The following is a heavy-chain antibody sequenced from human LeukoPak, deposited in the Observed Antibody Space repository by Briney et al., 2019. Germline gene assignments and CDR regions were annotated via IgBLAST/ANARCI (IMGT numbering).Heavy chain of an antibody. D-gene: IGHD2-2*01. V-gene: IGHV3-21*01. Sequence: GGSLRLSCAASGFTFSSYSMNWVRQAPGKGLEWVSSISSSSSYIYYADSVKGRFTISRDNAKNSLYLQMNSLRSEDTAVYYCARDQTHQLLNYYYYGMDVWGQGTTVTVSS. J-gene: IGHJ6*02. CDR3: ARDQTHQLLNYYYYGMDV. CDR1: GFTFSSYS. CDR2: ISSSSSYI.